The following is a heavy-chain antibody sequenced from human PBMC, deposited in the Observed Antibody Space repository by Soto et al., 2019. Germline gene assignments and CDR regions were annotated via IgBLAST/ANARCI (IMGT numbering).Heavy chain of an antibody. V-gene: IGHV1-18*04. D-gene: IGHD2-15*01. CDR2: ISTNSGFS. CDR1: GYTFTDHG. CDR3: ATLGYFRDSGGYV. J-gene: IGHJ4*02. Sequence: QIQLVQSGTEVKKPGASVRVSCQASGYTFTDHGITWVRQAPGQGLEWMGWISTNSGFSNSAQRFRDRIIMTGDTSTNTVSMEMTSLTSADTAVYYCATLGYFRDSGGYVWGQGTLVTVSS.